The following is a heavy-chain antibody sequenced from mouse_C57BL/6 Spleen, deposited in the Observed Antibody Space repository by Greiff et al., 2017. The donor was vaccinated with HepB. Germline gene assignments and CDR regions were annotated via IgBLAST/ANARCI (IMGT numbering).Heavy chain of an antibody. CDR2: IDPSDSET. CDR1: GYTFTSYW. Sequence: QVQLKQPGAELVRPGSSVKLSCKASGYTFTSYWMHWVKQRPIQGLEWIGNIDPSDSETHYNQKFKDKATLTVDKSSSKAYMQLSSLTSEDSAVYYCARGGTSYYFDYWGQGTTLTVSS. D-gene: IGHD1-1*02. V-gene: IGHV1-52*01. CDR3: ARGGTSYYFDY. J-gene: IGHJ2*01.